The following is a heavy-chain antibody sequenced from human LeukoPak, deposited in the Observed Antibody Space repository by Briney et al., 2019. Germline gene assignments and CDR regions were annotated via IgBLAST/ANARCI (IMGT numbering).Heavy chain of an antibody. CDR2: IKSKTDGGTT. CDR3: TTDQEQWPYNYYFDY. Sequence: GGSLRLSCAASGFTFSNAWMGWVRQAPGKGLEWVGRIKSKTDGGTTDYAAPVKGRFTISRDDLKNTLYLQMNSLKTEDTAVYYCTTDQEQWPYNYYFDYWGQGTLVTVSS. CDR1: GFTFSNAW. D-gene: IGHD6-19*01. J-gene: IGHJ4*02. V-gene: IGHV3-15*01.